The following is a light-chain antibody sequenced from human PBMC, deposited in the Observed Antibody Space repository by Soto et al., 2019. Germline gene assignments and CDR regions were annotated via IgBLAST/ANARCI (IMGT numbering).Light chain of an antibody. Sequence: QSVLTQPPSVSAAPGQKVTISCSGSSSNIGNNYVSWYQQLPGTAPKLLIYDNNKRLLGIPDRFSGSKSGTSATLGITGLQTGDEADYYCGTWDSSLSAFYVFGPGTKVTVL. CDR3: GTWDSSLSAFYV. V-gene: IGLV1-51*01. CDR2: DNN. J-gene: IGLJ1*01. CDR1: SSNIGNNY.